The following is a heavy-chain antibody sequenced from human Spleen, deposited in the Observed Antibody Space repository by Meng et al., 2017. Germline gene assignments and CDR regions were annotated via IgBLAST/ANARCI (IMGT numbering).Heavy chain of an antibody. CDR1: GFSLDTPGVS. CDR3: AHRGDQWVFDY. Sequence: SGPTLVKPTQTLTLTCAFSGFSLDTPGVSVGWIRQPPGKALEWLALIYWDDDKSYSPSLNTRLTITKDTSRNQVVLTMTNMDPVDTATYYCAHRGDQWVFDYWGQGTLVTVSS. CDR2: IYWDDDK. V-gene: IGHV2-5*02. D-gene: IGHD1-26*01. J-gene: IGHJ4*02.